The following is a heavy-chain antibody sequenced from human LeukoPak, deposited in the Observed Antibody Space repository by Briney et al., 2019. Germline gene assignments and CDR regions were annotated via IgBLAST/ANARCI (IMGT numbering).Heavy chain of an antibody. V-gene: IGHV3-66*01. D-gene: IGHD3-9*01. CDR2: IYSGGST. CDR1: GFTVSSNY. CDR3: ARDVPSLRYFDWLPSYYYYYMDV. Sequence: GGSLRLSCAASGFTVSSNYMSWVRQAPGKGLEWVSVIYSGGSTYYADSVKGRFTISRDNSKNTLYLQMNSLRAEDTAVYYCARDVPSLRYFDWLPSYYYYYMDVWGKGTTVTVSS. J-gene: IGHJ6*03.